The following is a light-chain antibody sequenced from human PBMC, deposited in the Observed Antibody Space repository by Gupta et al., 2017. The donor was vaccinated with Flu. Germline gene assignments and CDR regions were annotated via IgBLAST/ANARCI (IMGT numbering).Light chain of an antibody. CDR3: QQYGSSLT. V-gene: IGKV3-20*01. CDR1: QSVSSSY. CDR2: GAS. Sequence: EIVLTQSPGTLSLSPGERATLSCRASQSVSSSYLAWYQQKPGQAPRLLIYGASSRATGIPDRFSGSGSGTDFTLTSSRLEPEDFAVYYWQQYGSSLTFGHGTKVDIK. J-gene: IGKJ3*01.